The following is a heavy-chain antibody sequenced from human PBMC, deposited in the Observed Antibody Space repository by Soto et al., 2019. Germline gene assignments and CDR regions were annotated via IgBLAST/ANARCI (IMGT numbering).Heavy chain of an antibody. V-gene: IGHV4-31*03. D-gene: IGHD3-3*02. CDR1: GGSISSGAYY. CDR3: ARVGISRSDAFDI. J-gene: IGHJ3*02. CDR2: IYYSGNT. Sequence: PSETLSLTCTVSGGSISSGAYYWSWIRQHPGEALEWIGYIYYSGNTYYNPSLKSRVMISVDTSKNQFSLRLSSVTAADTAVYYCARVGISRSDAFDIWGHGTMVTVSS.